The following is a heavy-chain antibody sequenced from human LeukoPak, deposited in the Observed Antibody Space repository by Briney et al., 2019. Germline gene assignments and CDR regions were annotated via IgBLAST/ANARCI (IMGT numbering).Heavy chain of an antibody. D-gene: IGHD2-15*01. Sequence: PSETLSLTCAVSGYSISSGYYWGWIRQPPGKGLEWIGSIYHSGSTYYNPSLKSRVTISVDMSKNQFSLKLSSVTAADTAVYYCAREPDCSGGSCYSRYFDLWGRGTLVTVSS. CDR3: AREPDCSGGSCYSRYFDL. V-gene: IGHV4-38-2*02. CDR2: IYHSGST. CDR1: GYSISSGYY. J-gene: IGHJ2*01.